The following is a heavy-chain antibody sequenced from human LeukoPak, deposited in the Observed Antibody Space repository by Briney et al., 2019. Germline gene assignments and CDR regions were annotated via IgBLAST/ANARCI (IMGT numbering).Heavy chain of an antibody. J-gene: IGHJ6*03. CDR2: ISNSGSTM. CDR3: ARDWVAAGGDYMAV. CDR1: GFTFSTYD. V-gene: IGHV3-48*03. Sequence: GGSLRLSCAASGFTFSTYDINWVRQAPGNWLEWVSFISNSGSTMYYAVSVNGRFPISTDNAKNSLYLQMHRMRAEDTAVYYCARDWVAAGGDYMAVWGKGTTVTISS. D-gene: IGHD6-13*01.